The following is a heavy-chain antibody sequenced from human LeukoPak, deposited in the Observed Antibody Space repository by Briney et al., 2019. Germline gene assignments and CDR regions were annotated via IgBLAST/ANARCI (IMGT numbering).Heavy chain of an antibody. CDR3: ARHYDSSGYYFLDY. CDR1: GGSFSGYY. V-gene: IGHV4-34*01. Sequence: SETLSLTCAVYGGSFSGYYWSWIRQPPGKGLEWIGEINHSGSTNYNPSLKSRVTISLDTSKNQFSLKLSSVTAADTAVYYCARHYDSSGYYFLDYWGQGTLVTVSS. CDR2: INHSGST. D-gene: IGHD3-22*01. J-gene: IGHJ4*02.